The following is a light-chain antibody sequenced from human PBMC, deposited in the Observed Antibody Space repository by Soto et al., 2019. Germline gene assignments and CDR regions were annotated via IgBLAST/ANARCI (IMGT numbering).Light chain of an antibody. J-gene: IGKJ4*01. CDR2: ATS. V-gene: IGKV3-15*01. CDR1: QSVGNN. Sequence: EIVLTQSPATLSVPPGERATLSCRASQSVGNNFAWYQQKPGQATRLLIFATSTRATGVPARFSGSGSGTEFTLTISSLQSEDFAVYYCQQYGDWPLTFGGGAKVEIE. CDR3: QQYGDWPLT.